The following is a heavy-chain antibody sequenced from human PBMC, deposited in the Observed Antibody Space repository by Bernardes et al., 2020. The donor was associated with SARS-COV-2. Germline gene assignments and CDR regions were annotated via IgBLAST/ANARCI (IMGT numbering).Heavy chain of an antibody. CDR1: VGSFSGYY. J-gene: IGHJ4*02. V-gene: IGHV4-34*01. D-gene: IGHD2-2*01. Sequence: SETLSLTCAVYVGSFSGYYWSWIRQPPGEGLEWIGEINHSGSTNYNPSLKSRVTISVDTSQNQFSLKLSSVTAADTAVYYCARVGTSCHNFDDWRQGTLVTVSS. CDR3: ARVGTSCHNFDD. CDR2: INHSGST.